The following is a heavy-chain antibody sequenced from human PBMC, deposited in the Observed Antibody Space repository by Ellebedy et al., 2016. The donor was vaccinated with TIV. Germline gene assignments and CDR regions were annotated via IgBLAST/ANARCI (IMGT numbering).Heavy chain of an antibody. CDR1: GFTFADFA. CDR3: AKDQIGATSRDPFYGMDV. CDR2: ITRDGTST. J-gene: IGHJ6*02. Sequence: GESLKISCAASGFTFADFAMHWVRQVPGKGLEWVSGITRDGTSTYYADSVKGRFTISRDNSKNSLYLQMNSLRSEDTAFYYCAKDQIGATSRDPFYGMDVWGPGTTVTVSS. V-gene: IGHV3-43*02. D-gene: IGHD1-26*01.